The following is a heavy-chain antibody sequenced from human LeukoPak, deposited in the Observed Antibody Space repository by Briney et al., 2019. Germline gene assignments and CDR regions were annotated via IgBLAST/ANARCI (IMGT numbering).Heavy chain of an antibody. D-gene: IGHD3-3*01. CDR1: GFTFSIYS. CDR3: ARTYYDFWSGYYSHEGNPFDY. Sequence: GGSLRLSCAASGFTFSIYSMNWVRQAPGKWLEWVSDISSSSSTIYYADSAKGRFTISRDSAKNPLYLEMNSLRAEDTAVYYCARTYYDFWSGYYSHEGNPFDYWGQGTLVTVSS. V-gene: IGHV3-48*01. J-gene: IGHJ4*02. CDR2: ISSSSSTI.